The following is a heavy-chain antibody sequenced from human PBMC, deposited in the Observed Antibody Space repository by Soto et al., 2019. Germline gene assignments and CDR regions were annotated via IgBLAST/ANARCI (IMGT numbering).Heavy chain of an antibody. V-gene: IGHV3-73*02. D-gene: IGHD6-13*01. CDR1: GFTFSGSA. CDR2: IRSKANSYAT. J-gene: IGHJ4*02. CDR3: TTDGYSSSWYRKDY. Sequence: EVQLVESGGGLVQPGGSLKLSCAASGFTFSGSAMHWVRQASGKGLEWVGRIRSKANSYATAYAASVKGRFTISRDDSKNTAYLQMNSLKTKDTAVYYCTTDGYSSSWYRKDYWGQGTLVTVSS.